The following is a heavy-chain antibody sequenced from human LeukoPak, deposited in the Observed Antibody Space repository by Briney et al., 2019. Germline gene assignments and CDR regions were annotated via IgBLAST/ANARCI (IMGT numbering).Heavy chain of an antibody. V-gene: IGHV3-23*01. Sequence: PGGSLRLSCAASGFTFSNYAMSWVRQAPGKGLEWVSGISGSVVTTYYADSVKGRFTISRDNSKNTLYLQMNSLRAEDTAVYYCAREELRYFDWPDAFDIWGQGTMVTVSS. D-gene: IGHD3-9*01. J-gene: IGHJ3*02. CDR1: GFTFSNYA. CDR2: ISGSVVTT. CDR3: AREELRYFDWPDAFDI.